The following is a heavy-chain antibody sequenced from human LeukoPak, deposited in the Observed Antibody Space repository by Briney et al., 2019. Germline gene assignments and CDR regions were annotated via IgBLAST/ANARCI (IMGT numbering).Heavy chain of an antibody. CDR3: AKDAMAPGSSGDYFDY. CDR1: GFTFSSYG. Sequence: GGSLRLSCAASGFTFSSYGMHWVRQAPGKGLEWVAVISYDGSNKYYADSVKGRFTISRDNSKNTLTLQMNSLRAEDTAVYYCAKDAMAPGSSGDYFDYWGQGTLVTVSS. D-gene: IGHD3-10*01. V-gene: IGHV3-30*18. CDR2: ISYDGSNK. J-gene: IGHJ4*02.